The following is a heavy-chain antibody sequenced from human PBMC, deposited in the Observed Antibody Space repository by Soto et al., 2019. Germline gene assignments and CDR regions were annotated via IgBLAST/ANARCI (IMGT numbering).Heavy chain of an antibody. CDR3: ARLFPRYHAFDI. V-gene: IGHV4-34*01. CDR1: GGYFSGYY. Sequence: SETLSLTCAVYGGYFSGYYWSWIRQPPGKGLEWIGEINHSGSTSYNPSLKSRVTISVDTSKNQFSLKLSSVTAADTAVYYCARLFPRYHAFDIWGQGTMVTVSS. D-gene: IGHD2-21*01. J-gene: IGHJ3*02. CDR2: INHSGST.